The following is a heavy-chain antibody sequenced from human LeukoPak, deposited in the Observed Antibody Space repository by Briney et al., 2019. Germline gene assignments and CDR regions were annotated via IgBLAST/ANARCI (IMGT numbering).Heavy chain of an antibody. J-gene: IGHJ4*02. CDR2: ISYSGST. D-gene: IGHD2-8*02. CDR3: ARVLRTGSHGYFDS. CDR1: GGSISRSVYY. Sequence: SETLSLTCAVSGGSISRSVYYWGWIRQSPGKGLGWIATISYSGSTFYNPSLMSRVTISIDTSGSRFSLRLSSVTAADTAVYYCARVLRTGSHGYFDSWGQGALVTVSS. V-gene: IGHV4-39*07.